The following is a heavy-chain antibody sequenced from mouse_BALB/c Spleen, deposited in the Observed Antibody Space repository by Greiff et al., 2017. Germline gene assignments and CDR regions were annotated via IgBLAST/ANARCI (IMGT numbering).Heavy chain of an antibody. CDR3: AREGITKGYYFDY. Sequence: EVMLVESGGGLVKPGGSLKLSCAASGFTFSDYYMYWVRQTPEKRLVGVATISDGGSYTYYPDSVKGRFTISRDNAKNNLYLQMSSLKSEDTAMYYCAREGITKGYYFDYWGQGTTLTVSS. D-gene: IGHD2-4*01. J-gene: IGHJ2*01. V-gene: IGHV5-4*02. CDR2: ISDGGSYT. CDR1: GFTFSDYY.